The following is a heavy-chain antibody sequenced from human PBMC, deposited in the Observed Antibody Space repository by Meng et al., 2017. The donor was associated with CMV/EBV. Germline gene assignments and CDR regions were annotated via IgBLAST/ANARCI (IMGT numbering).Heavy chain of an antibody. D-gene: IGHD4/OR15-4a*01. CDR3: ARDFKLTWTYYYYGMDV. J-gene: IGHJ6*02. Sequence: GESLKISCAASGFTFSSYAMHWVRQAPGKGLEWVAVISYDGSNKYYADSVKGRFTISRDNSKNTLYLQMNSLRAEDTAVYYCARDFKLTWTYYYYGMDVWGQGTTVTVSS. CDR1: GFTFSSYA. V-gene: IGHV3-30-3*01. CDR2: ISYDGSNK.